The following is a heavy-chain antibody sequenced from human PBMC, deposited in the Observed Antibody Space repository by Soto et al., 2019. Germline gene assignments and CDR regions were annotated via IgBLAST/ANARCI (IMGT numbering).Heavy chain of an antibody. CDR1: GGSISSYY. CDR2: IYYSGST. D-gene: IGHD5-18*01. J-gene: IGHJ6*02. CDR3: AGQYSFGSYGMDV. V-gene: IGHV4-59*08. Sequence: PSETLSLTCTVSGGSISSYYWSWIRQPPVKGLEWIGYIYYSGSTNYNPSLKSRVTISVDTSKNQFSLKLSSVTAADTAVYYCAGQYSFGSYGMDVWGQGTTVNVSS.